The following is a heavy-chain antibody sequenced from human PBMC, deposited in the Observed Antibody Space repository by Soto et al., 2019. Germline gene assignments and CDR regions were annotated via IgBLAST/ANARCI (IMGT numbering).Heavy chain of an antibody. Sequence: SETLSLTCAVSGGSINSRYWWSWVRQSPGKGLEWIGYIYYSGSTYYNPSLKSRVTISVDTSKNQFSLKLSSVTAADTAVYYCARGGHVVVVTAALDYWGQGTLVTVSS. J-gene: IGHJ4*02. CDR3: ARGGHVVVVTAALDY. D-gene: IGHD2-21*02. CDR2: IYYSGST. V-gene: IGHV4-30-4*01. CDR1: GGSINSRYW.